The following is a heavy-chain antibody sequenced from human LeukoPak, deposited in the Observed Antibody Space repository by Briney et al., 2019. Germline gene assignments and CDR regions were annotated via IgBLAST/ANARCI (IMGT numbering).Heavy chain of an antibody. Sequence: GGSLRLSCAASGFTFSSYGMHWVRQAPGKGLEWVAVIWYDGSNKYYADSVKGRFTISRDNSKNTLYLQMNSLRADDTAVYYCPRQSYASGWNPFDYWGQGILVTVSS. CDR2: IWYDGSNK. CDR3: PRQSYASGWNPFDY. D-gene: IGHD6-19*01. J-gene: IGHJ4*02. CDR1: GFTFSSYG. V-gene: IGHV3-33*01.